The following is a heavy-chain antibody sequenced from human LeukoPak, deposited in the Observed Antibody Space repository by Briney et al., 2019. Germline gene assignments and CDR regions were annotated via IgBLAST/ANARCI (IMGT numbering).Heavy chain of an antibody. Sequence: GGSLRLSCAASGFTFSDYYMSWIRQAPGKGLEWVSYISSSGSTIYYADSVKGRFTISRDNAKNSLYLQTNSLRAEDTAVYYCATLGGSGSYYSHFDYWGQGTLATVSS. V-gene: IGHV3-11*04. J-gene: IGHJ4*02. CDR1: GFTFSDYY. CDR3: ATLGGSGSYYSHFDY. CDR2: ISSSGSTI. D-gene: IGHD3-10*01.